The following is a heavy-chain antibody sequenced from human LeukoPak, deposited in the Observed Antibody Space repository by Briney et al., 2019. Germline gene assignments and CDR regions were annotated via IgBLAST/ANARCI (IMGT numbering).Heavy chain of an antibody. J-gene: IGHJ3*02. Sequence: GGSLRLSCAVSRFTFNSYALHWVRQAPVKGLEWVAVISYDGSNKYYTDSVKGRFTISRDNSKNTLYLQMNSLRPEDTAVYYCARGGSESEYCSSTSCYNDAFDIWGQGTMVTVSS. CDR1: RFTFNSYA. V-gene: IGHV3-30-3*01. CDR3: ARGGSESEYCSSTSCYNDAFDI. CDR2: ISYDGSNK. D-gene: IGHD2-2*02.